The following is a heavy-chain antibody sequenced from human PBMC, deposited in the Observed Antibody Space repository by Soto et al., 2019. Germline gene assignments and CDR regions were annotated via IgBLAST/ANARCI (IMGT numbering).Heavy chain of an antibody. CDR2: ISGSGGRT. CDR1: GFTFSNYV. D-gene: IGHD1-1*01. CDR3: AKEGDFGYSWFGP. V-gene: IGHV3-23*01. J-gene: IGHJ5*02. Sequence: GGSLRLSCGASGFTFSNYVMSWVRQTPGKGLEWVSGISGSGGRTYNADSVKGRFTISRDNSKNTLYLQMNSLRAEDTAVYYCAKEGDFGYSWFGPWGQGVLVTVS.